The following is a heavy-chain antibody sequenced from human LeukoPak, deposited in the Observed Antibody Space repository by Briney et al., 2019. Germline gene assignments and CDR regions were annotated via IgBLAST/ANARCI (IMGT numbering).Heavy chain of an antibody. J-gene: IGHJ4*02. CDR2: IKSKTDGGTT. V-gene: IGHV3-15*01. CDR1: GFTFGDYA. D-gene: IGHD6-13*01. Sequence: GGSLRLSCTTSGFTFGDYAMSWVRQAPGKGLEWVGRIKSKTDGGTTDYAAPVKGRFTISRDDSKSTLYLQMNSLKTEDTAVYYCTIAADFDYWGQGTLVTVSS. CDR3: TIAADFDY.